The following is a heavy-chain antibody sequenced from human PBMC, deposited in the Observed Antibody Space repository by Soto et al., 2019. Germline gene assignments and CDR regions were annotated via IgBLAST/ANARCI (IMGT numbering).Heavy chain of an antibody. CDR1: GCMFIGCS. CDR3: ARAPLIFAHITNLGEPSPGVLDY. J-gene: IGHJ4*02. V-gene: IGHV1-2*02. CDR2: INPQNGVT. Sequence: ASLHVSCGASGCMFIGCSIHCVRQAPGQGLEWMGWINPQNGVTRLSQKFKYRVIMASDTPISTVPMELSNLRSDESPLYYCARAPLIFAHITNLGEPSPGVLDYWGQGNPVT. D-gene: IGHD3-3*01.